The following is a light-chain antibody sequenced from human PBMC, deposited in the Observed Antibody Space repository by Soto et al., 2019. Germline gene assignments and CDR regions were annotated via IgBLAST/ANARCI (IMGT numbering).Light chain of an antibody. Sequence: QSVLTQPPSASGTPGQRVTISCSGSSSNIGTNYVYWYQQLPGTVPKLLIYRNNQRPSGVPDRFSGSTSGTSASLAISGLRSEDEGDYYCAAWDESLSGVVFGGGTQLTVL. CDR3: AAWDESLSGVV. CDR2: RNN. V-gene: IGLV1-47*01. J-gene: IGLJ2*01. CDR1: SSNIGTNY.